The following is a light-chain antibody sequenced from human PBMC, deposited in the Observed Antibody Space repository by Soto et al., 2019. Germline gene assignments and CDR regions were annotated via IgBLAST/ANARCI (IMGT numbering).Light chain of an antibody. CDR3: QSYDSSLPWV. J-gene: IGLJ3*02. Sequence: QSVLTQPPSVSGAPGQRVTISCTGRSSNIGAGYDVHWYQQLPGTAPKLLIYDNNNRPSGVPDRFSGSKSGTSASLAITGLQAEDEADYYCQSYDSSLPWVFGGGTKLTVL. V-gene: IGLV1-40*01. CDR2: DNN. CDR1: SSNIGAGYD.